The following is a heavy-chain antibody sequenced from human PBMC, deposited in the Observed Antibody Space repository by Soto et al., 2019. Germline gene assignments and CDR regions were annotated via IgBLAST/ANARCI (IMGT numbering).Heavy chain of an antibody. CDR3: ARTSAAGKYYYGMDV. CDR2: IYPGDSDT. J-gene: IGHJ6*02. V-gene: IGHV5-51*01. D-gene: IGHD6-13*01. CDR1: GYSVTSYW. Sequence: GESLKISCKGSGYSVTSYWMDWVRQMPGKGLEWMGIIYPGDSDTRYSPSFQGQVTISADKSISTAYLQWSSLKASDTAMYYCARTSAAGKYYYGMDVWGQGTTVTVS.